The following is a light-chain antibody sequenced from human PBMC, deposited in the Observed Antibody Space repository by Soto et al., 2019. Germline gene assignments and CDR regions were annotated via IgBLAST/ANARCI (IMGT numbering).Light chain of an antibody. V-gene: IGKV3-15*01. CDR3: HQYNNWPIT. Sequence: EIVMTQSPATLSVSPGERATLSCRASQSVSSNLAWYQHKPGQAPRLLIYGASTRATGIPARFSGSGSGTEFTLTISSLQSEDFAVYYCHQYNNWPITFGQGTRLELK. J-gene: IGKJ5*01. CDR1: QSVSSN. CDR2: GAS.